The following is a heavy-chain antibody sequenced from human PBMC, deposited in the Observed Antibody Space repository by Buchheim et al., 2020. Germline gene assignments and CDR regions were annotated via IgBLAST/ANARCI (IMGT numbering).Heavy chain of an antibody. CDR2: IIASGTST. D-gene: IGHD2-2*01. CDR3: ARDTLLVAARYSDD. Sequence: EVQLLESGGGLVQTGGSLRISCAASGFSFGNYAMTWVRQAPGKGLEWISTIIASGTSTYYADSVKGRFTMSRDNSKNTLYLQMNSLTAEDTAVYFCARDTLLVAARYSDDGGQGNL. J-gene: IGHJ4*02. CDR1: GFSFGNYA. V-gene: IGHV3-23*01.